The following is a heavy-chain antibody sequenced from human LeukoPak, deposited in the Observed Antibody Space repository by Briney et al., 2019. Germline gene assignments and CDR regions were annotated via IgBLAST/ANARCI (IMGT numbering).Heavy chain of an antibody. CDR3: AKYGPQDSGSSHFDY. J-gene: IGHJ4*02. V-gene: IGHV3-23*01. CDR2: IRDSGSTT. Sequence: GGALRLSCAASGFTFSSYAMSWVRQAPGKGLEWVSAIRDSGSTTYYAASVKGRFTTSRDNSKNTLFLQMNSLRAEDTAIYYCAKYGPQDSGSSHFDYWGQGALVTVSS. CDR1: GFTFSSYA. D-gene: IGHD1-26*01.